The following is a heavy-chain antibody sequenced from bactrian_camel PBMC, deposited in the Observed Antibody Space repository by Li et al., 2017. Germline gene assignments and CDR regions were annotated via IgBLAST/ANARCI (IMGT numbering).Heavy chain of an antibody. CDR3: AADNVNLQLARHYSY. V-gene: IGHV3S53*01. CDR2: IDSDGST. Sequence: VQLVESGGGSVQAGGSLRLACAASKNNISAYCMAWFRQAPEKEREGAAEIDSDGSTTVTDSVKGRFTISKVNAKKTLYLQTNSLEPEDTATYYCAADNVNLQLARHYSYWGQGTQVTVS. D-gene: IGHD7*01. CDR1: KNNISAYC. J-gene: IGHJ4*01.